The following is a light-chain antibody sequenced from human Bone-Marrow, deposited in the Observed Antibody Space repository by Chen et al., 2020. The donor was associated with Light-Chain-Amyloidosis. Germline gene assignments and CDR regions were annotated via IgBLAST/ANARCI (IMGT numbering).Light chain of an antibody. CDR3: QSADSSGTYEVV. V-gene: IGLV3-25*03. J-gene: IGLJ2*01. Sequence: SYELTQPPSVSVSPGQTAMITCSGDDLPTKYAYWYQQKPGKAPVLVIHRDTERPSWISERFSCSSSGKTEKLNMSGIQAEDEADYHWQSADSSGTYEVVFGGGTKLTVL. CDR2: RDT. CDR1: DLPTKY.